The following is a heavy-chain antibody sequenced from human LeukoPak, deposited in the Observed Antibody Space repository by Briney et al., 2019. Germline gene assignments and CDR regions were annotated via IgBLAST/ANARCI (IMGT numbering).Heavy chain of an antibody. CDR1: GYTFTSYG. D-gene: IGHD3-10*01. Sequence: EASVKVSCKASGYTFTSYGISWVRQAPGQGLEWMGWISAYNGNTNYAQKLQGRVTMTTDASTSTAYMELRSLRSDDTAVYYCARVKYGSGSYSDEYFQHWGQGTLVTVSS. V-gene: IGHV1-18*01. CDR2: ISAYNGNT. CDR3: ARVKYGSGSYSDEYFQH. J-gene: IGHJ1*01.